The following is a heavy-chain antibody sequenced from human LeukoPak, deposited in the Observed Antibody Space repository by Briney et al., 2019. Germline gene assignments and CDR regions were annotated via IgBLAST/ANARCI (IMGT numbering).Heavy chain of an antibody. V-gene: IGHV3-33*01. J-gene: IGHJ4*02. Sequence: PGTSLSLSCAASGFSFSRYGMHWVRQAPGKGLEWVAVIWYDGSNKYYADSVKGRFTISRDTSKNTLYLQMNSLRAEDTAVYYCARADASWTYQYAYWGQGTLVTVSS. CDR3: ARADASWTYQYAY. D-gene: IGHD2-2*01. CDR2: IWYDGSNK. CDR1: GFSFSRYG.